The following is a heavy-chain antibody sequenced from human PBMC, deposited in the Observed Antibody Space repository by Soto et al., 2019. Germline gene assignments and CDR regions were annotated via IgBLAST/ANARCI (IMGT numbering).Heavy chain of an antibody. V-gene: IGHV1-3*01. CDR1: GYAFTSYT. J-gene: IGHJ4*02. CDR3: SRDTGSGLRVEPGIFEY. CDR2: INADNGDS. Sequence: QVQLVQSGAEVKKPGASVKVSCNPSGYAFTSYTMHWVRQAPGQGLEWMGWINADNGDSKYSQKFQGRVNITRDTSASIAYMELSSLRSEYTAVYYCSRDTGSGLRVEPGIFEYWGQGTLVTVSS. D-gene: IGHD1-26*01.